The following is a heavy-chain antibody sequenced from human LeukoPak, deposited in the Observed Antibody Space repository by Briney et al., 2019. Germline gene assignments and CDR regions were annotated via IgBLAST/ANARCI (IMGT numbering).Heavy chain of an antibody. V-gene: IGHV3-21*01. J-gene: IGHJ1*01. CDR1: GFTFSSYS. CDR2: ISSSSSYI. CDR3: ARSLAAAGDEYFQH. Sequence: GSLRLSCAASGFTFSSYSMNWVRQAPGKGLEWVSSISSSSSYIYYADSVKGRFTISRDNAKNSLYLQMNSLRAEDTAVYYCARSLAAAGDEYFQHWGQGTLVTVSS. D-gene: IGHD6-13*01.